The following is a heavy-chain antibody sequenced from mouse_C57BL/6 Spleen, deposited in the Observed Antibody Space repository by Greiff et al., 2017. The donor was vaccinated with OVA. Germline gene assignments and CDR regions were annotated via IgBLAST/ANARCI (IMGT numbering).Heavy chain of an antibody. CDR3: AREGYYYGSSYGYFDV. D-gene: IGHD1-1*01. Sequence: LVESGAELARPGASVKLSCKASGYTFTSYGISWVKQRTGQGLEWIGEIYPRSGNTYYNEKFKGKATLTADKSSSTAYMELRSLTSEDSAVYFCAREGYYYGSSYGYFDVWGTGTTVTVSS. CDR2: IYPRSGNT. CDR1: GYTFTSYG. V-gene: IGHV1-81*01. J-gene: IGHJ1*03.